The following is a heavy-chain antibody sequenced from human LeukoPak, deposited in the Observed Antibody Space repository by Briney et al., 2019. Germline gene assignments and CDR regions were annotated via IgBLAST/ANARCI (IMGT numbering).Heavy chain of an antibody. J-gene: IGHJ4*02. D-gene: IGHD3-10*01. Sequence: GGSLRLSCAASGFTFSSYMMTWVRQAPGKGLEWVANIKPDGGEKFYVDSVKGRFTISRDNAKNSLYLQMNSLRAEDTAVYYCARDRNGVLLWFGELLNYWGQGTLVTVSS. CDR3: ARDRNGVLLWFGELLNY. CDR1: GFTFSSYM. CDR2: IKPDGGEK. V-gene: IGHV3-7*01.